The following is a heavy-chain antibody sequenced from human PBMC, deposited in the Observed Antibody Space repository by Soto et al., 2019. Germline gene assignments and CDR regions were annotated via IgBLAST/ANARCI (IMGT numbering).Heavy chain of an antibody. CDR3: ARDLGYYDSSGYFDY. CDR1: GFTFSDYY. CDR2: ISSSGSII. J-gene: IGHJ4*02. Sequence: VGSLRLSCAASGFTFSDYYMSWIRQAPGKGLEWVSYISSSGSIIYYADSVKGRFTISRDNAKNSLYLQMNSLRAEDTAVYYCARDLGYYDSSGYFDYWGQGTLVTVSS. V-gene: IGHV3-11*01. D-gene: IGHD3-22*01.